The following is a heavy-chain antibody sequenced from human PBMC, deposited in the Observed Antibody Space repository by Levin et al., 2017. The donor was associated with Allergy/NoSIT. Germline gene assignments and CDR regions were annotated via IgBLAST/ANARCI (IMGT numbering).Heavy chain of an antibody. V-gene: IGHV4-59*01. Sequence: PSETLSLTCTVSGGSISSYHWSWIRQPPGKGLEWIGYIYYSGSTKYNPSLKSRVTISLDTSKNQFSLKLRSVTAADTAVYFRARDRTKKGQSGDYYYYGMDVWGQGTTVTVSS. CDR2: IYYSGST. CDR3: ARDRTKKGQSGDYYYYGMDV. J-gene: IGHJ6*02. CDR1: GGSISSYH. D-gene: IGHD2-2*01.